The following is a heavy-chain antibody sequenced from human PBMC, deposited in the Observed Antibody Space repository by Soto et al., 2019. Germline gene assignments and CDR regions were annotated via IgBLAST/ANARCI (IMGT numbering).Heavy chain of an antibody. CDR2: INPSTGSA. CDR3: ARDPNLSLTFHYYGMDV. V-gene: IGHV1-46*01. CDR1: GYTFTSYY. Sequence: QVQLMQSGAEVKKPGASVKVSCKASGYTFTSYYIHWVRQDPGQGLEWMGIINPSTGSASYARMFQGRVAMTRDTSTSTVYMEVSSLRSEDTAVYYCARDPNLSLTFHYYGMDVWGQGTTVTVSS. J-gene: IGHJ6*02.